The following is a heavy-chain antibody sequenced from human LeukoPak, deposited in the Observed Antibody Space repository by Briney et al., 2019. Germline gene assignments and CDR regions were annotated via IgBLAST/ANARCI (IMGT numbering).Heavy chain of an antibody. D-gene: IGHD3-22*01. CDR3: ACLTTADAFDI. V-gene: IGHV4-34*01. CDR2: INHSGST. CDR1: GGSFSGYY. J-gene: IGHJ3*02. Sequence: PSETLSLTCAVYGGSFSGYYWSWIRQPPGKGLEWIGEINHSGSTNYNPSLKSRVTISVDTSKNQFSLRLSSVTAADTAVYYCACLTTADAFDIWGQGTMVTVSS.